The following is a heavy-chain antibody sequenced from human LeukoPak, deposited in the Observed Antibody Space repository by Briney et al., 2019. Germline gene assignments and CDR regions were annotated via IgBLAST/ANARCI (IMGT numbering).Heavy chain of an antibody. Sequence: GGSLGLSCAASGFTFSSYVMNWVRQAPGKGLEWVAIISYDGSDKYYADSVRGRFTISRDNSKNTLYLQMNSLRAEDTAVYYCASRKDAFDIWGQGTMVTVSS. V-gene: IGHV3-30*04. J-gene: IGHJ3*02. CDR2: ISYDGSDK. CDR3: ASRKDAFDI. CDR1: GFTFSSYV.